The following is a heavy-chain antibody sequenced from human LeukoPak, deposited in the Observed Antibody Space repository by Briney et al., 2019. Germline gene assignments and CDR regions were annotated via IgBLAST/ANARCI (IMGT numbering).Heavy chain of an antibody. J-gene: IGHJ3*02. D-gene: IGHD3-10*01. CDR3: AREGFGELLDAFDI. Sequence: SETLSLTCTVSGGSISSYYWSWIRQPAGKGLEWIGRIYTSGSTNYNPSLKSRVTMSVDTSKNQFSLKLSSVTAADTAVYYCAREGFGELLDAFDIWGRGAMVTVSS. CDR1: GGSISSYY. CDR2: IYTSGST. V-gene: IGHV4-4*07.